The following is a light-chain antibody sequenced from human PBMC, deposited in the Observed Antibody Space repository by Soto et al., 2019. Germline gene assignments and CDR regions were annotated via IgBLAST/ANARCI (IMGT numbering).Light chain of an antibody. CDR3: SSFTSSSTVV. Sequence: QSALTQSASVSGSPGQSITISCTGTTSDVGGYDYVSWYQHHPGKAPKLMIYDVTNRPSGISNRFSGSKSGNTASLTISGLQAEDEADYYCSSFTSSSTVVFGGGTKLTVL. J-gene: IGLJ2*01. CDR1: TSDVGGYDY. CDR2: DVT. V-gene: IGLV2-14*03.